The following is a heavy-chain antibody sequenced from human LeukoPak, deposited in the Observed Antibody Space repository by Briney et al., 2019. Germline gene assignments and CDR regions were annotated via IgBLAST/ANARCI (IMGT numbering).Heavy chain of an antibody. D-gene: IGHD2-21*01. CDR3: ATGVIKYYYYGMDV. V-gene: IGHV1-24*01. Sequence: ASVKVSCKVSGYTLTELSMHWVRQAPGKGLEWMGGFDPEDGETIYAQKFQGRVTMTEDTSTDTAYMELSSLRSEDTAVYYCATGVIKYYYYGMDVWGQGTTVTVSS. CDR2: FDPEDGET. CDR1: GYTLTELS. J-gene: IGHJ6*02.